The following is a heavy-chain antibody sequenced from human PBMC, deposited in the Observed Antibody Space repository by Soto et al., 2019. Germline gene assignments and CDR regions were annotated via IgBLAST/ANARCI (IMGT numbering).Heavy chain of an antibody. V-gene: IGHV1-69*01. CDR1: GGTFNNYA. CDR3: ASSTVFGVIALPSKPWFDP. J-gene: IGHJ5*02. Sequence: QVHLIQSGAEVKKPGSSVKVSCKASGGTFNNYAFSWVRQAPGQGLEWMGGIIPVFSATHYAQNFQGRVTISANESTKTDYLHLSSLRSDDTADYFCASSTVFGVIALPSKPWFDPWGQGTLVIVSA. D-gene: IGHD3-3*01. CDR2: IIPVFSAT.